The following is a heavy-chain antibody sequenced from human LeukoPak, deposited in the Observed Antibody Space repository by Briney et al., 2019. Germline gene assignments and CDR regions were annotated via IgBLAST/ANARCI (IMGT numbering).Heavy chain of an antibody. Sequence: GGSLRLSCAASGFTFSSYAMSWVRQAPGKGLEWVSYISSSSSTIYYADSVKGRFTISRDNAKNSLYLQMNSLRAEDTAVYYCARYLESSSWYLGDYYYYYMAVWGKGTTVTVSS. CDR2: ISSSSSTI. D-gene: IGHD6-13*01. J-gene: IGHJ6*03. CDR1: GFTFSSYA. V-gene: IGHV3-48*04. CDR3: ARYLESSSWYLGDYYYYYMAV.